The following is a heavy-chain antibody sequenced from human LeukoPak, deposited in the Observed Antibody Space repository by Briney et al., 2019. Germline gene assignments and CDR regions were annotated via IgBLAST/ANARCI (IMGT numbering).Heavy chain of an antibody. Sequence: PGESLKISCKGSGYSFTSYWIAWVRQMPGKGLEWMGIIFPGDSDTRYSPSFQGQVTISADKSITTAYLQWSSLKASDTAMYYCASIDSSNWYGHYWGQGTLVTVSS. D-gene: IGHD6-13*01. J-gene: IGHJ4*02. CDR2: IFPGDSDT. CDR3: ASIDSSNWYGHY. V-gene: IGHV5-51*01. CDR1: GYSFTSYW.